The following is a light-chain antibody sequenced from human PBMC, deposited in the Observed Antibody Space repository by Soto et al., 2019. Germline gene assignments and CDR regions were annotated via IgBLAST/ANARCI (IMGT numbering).Light chain of an antibody. CDR3: NSYVGSNDYV. CDR2: EVT. Sequence: QSALTQPASASGSPGQSATISCIGTASDIGRYNYVSWYQHHPVKAPKLIIYEVTKRPSGVPDRFSGSKSGNTASLTVSGLQTDDEADYYCNSYVGSNDYVFGTGTQVTVL. V-gene: IGLV2-8*01. CDR1: ASDIGRYNY. J-gene: IGLJ1*01.